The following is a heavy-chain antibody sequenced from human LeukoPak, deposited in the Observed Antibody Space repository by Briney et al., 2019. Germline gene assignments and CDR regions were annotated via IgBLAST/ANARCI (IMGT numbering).Heavy chain of an antibody. CDR1: GFTFSSYN. CDR3: ARAFSSSGWYDY. Sequence: PGGSLRLSCAASGFTFSSYNMHWVRQATGKGLEWVSAIGTAGDTYYPGSVKGRFTTSRENAKNSLYLQMNSLRAGDTAVYYCARAFSSSGWYDYWGQGTPVTVSS. V-gene: IGHV3-13*01. CDR2: IGTAGDT. J-gene: IGHJ4*02. D-gene: IGHD6-19*01.